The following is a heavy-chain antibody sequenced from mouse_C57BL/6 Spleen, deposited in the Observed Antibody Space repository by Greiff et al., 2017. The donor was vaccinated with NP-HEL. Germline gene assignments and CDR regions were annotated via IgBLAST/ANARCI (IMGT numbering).Heavy chain of an antibody. Sequence: LQQSGASVKISCKASGYAFSSYWMNWVKQRPGKGLEWIGQIHPGDGDTNYNGKFKGKATLTADKSSSTAYMQLSSLTSEDSAVYFCARSTVPFYFDYWGQGTTLTVSS. V-gene: IGHV1-80*01. CDR2: IHPGDGDT. CDR3: ARSTVPFYFDY. J-gene: IGHJ2*01. CDR1: GYAFSSYW. D-gene: IGHD1-1*01.